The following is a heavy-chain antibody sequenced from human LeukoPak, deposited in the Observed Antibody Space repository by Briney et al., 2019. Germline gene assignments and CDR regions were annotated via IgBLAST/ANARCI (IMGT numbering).Heavy chain of an antibody. Sequence: SETLSLTCTVSGGSISSYYWSWIRQPPGKGLEWIGYIYYSGSTNYNPSLKSRVTISVDTSKNQFSLKLSSVTAADTAVYYCARDDWGSGFDYWGQGTLVTVSS. D-gene: IGHD7-27*01. CDR2: IYYSGST. CDR1: GGSISSYY. J-gene: IGHJ4*02. CDR3: ARDDWGSGFDY. V-gene: IGHV4-59*12.